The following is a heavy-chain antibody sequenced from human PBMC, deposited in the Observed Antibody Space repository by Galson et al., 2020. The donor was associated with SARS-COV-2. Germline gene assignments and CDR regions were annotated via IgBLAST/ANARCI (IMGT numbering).Heavy chain of an antibody. J-gene: IGHJ4*02. V-gene: IGHV4-31*03. CDR1: GGSLRSSGYY. D-gene: IGHD3-22*01. CDR2: NYYSGST. Sequence: SETLSLTCTVSGGSLRSSGYYWSWIRHYPGKGLEWIGYNYYSGSTHYNSSLKSRISMTVDTSKNQFSLNLSSVTAADTAVYYCARARAVFSYDSSGFNYFDSWGQGILVNVSS. CDR3: ARARAVFSYDSSGFNYFDS.